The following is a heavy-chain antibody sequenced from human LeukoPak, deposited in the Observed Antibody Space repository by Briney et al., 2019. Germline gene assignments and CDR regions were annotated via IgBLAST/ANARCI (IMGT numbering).Heavy chain of an antibody. CDR1: GGSFSGYY. Sequence: SETLSLTCAVYGGSFSGYYWSWIRQPQGKGLEWIGEINHSGSTNYNPSLKSRVTISVDTSKNQFSLKLSSVTAADTAVYYCARGHGYCSGGSCYYYYYMDVWGKGTTVTVSS. CDR2: INHSGST. CDR3: ARGHGYCSGGSCYYYYYMDV. D-gene: IGHD2-15*01. V-gene: IGHV4-34*01. J-gene: IGHJ6*03.